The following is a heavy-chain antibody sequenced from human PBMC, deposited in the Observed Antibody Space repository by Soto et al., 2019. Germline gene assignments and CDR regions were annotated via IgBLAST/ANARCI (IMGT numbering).Heavy chain of an antibody. CDR1: GFTFSSYA. J-gene: IGHJ4*02. D-gene: IGHD3-22*01. Sequence: GGSLRLSCAASGFTFSSYAMTWVRQAPGKGLEWVSVISGSGGSTYFADSVKGRFTISRDNSKNTLYLQMNSLRAEDTAVYYCARPPLYYDGSGFPDYWAQGPLVT. V-gene: IGHV3-23*01. CDR2: ISGSGGST. CDR3: ARPPLYYDGSGFPDY.